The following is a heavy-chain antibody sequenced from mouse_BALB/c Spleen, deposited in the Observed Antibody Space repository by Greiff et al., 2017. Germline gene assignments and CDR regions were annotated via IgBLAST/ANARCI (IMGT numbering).Heavy chain of an antibody. J-gene: IGHJ4*01. CDR3: ARRRHYYAMDY. Sequence: EVQLQQSGAELVKPGASVKLSCTASGFNINDTYMHWVKQRPEQGLEWIGRIDPANGNSKYDPKFQGKATITADTSSNTAYLRLSSLTSKDTAVYYCARRRHYYAMDYWGQGTSVTVSS. CDR2: IDPANGNS. CDR1: GFNINDTY. V-gene: IGHV14-3*02.